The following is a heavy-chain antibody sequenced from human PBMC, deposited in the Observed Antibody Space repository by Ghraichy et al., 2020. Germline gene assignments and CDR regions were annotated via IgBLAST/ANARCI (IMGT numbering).Heavy chain of an antibody. D-gene: IGHD4-23*01. J-gene: IGHJ4*02. V-gene: IGHV3-7*04. CDR3: ARDLGDPVTPGIEFHY. Sequence: GGSLKLSCEASGFTFRNSWMTWVRQAPGKGLKFVATINLDGNKRYYMDSVKGRFTISRDNAKNSLYLQMNSLRAEDTAVYYCARDLGDPVTPGIEFHYWGQGTLVTVSS. CDR1: GFTFRNSW. CDR2: INLDGNKR.